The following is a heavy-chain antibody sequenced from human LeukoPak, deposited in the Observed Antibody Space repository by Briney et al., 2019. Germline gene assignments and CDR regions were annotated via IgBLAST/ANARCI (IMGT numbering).Heavy chain of an antibody. J-gene: IGHJ5*02. Sequence: SETLSLTCGVSGYSISSGYQWAWIRQSPGKGLEWIGSIYHSGSAHYNPSLKSRVTISVETSKNQFSLNMYSVTAADTAVYYCARDPRRLTPDCTSTSCYENYFDPWGQGTPVTVSS. CDR1: GYSISSGYQ. V-gene: IGHV4-38-2*02. CDR2: IYHSGSA. CDR3: ARDPRRLTPDCTSTSCYENYFDP. D-gene: IGHD2-2*01.